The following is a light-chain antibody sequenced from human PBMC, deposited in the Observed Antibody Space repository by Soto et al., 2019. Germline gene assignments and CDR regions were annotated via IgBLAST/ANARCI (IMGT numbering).Light chain of an antibody. Sequence: QSVLTQSPSASGTPGQRVSISCSGSSSNIETNYVYWYQQFPSTAPKLLIYRNNQRPSGVPDRFSGSKSGASASLAISGLRSEDEADYFCATWDDSLSHWVFGGGTKLTVL. J-gene: IGLJ3*02. CDR3: ATWDDSLSHWV. CDR1: SSNIETNY. V-gene: IGLV1-47*01. CDR2: RNN.